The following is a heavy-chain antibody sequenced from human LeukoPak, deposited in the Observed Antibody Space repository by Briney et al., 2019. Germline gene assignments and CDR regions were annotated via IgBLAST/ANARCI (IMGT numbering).Heavy chain of an antibody. CDR2: IFYSGST. Sequence: SETLSLTCTVSGGSISTSNYYWGWIRHPPGKGLEWIGNIFYSGSTYYSPSLKSRVTISVDTSKNQFSLKLSSVTAADTAVYYCARPISGGYSSSSYHLPFGAFDIWGQGTMVTVSS. CDR3: ARPISGGYSSSSYHLPFGAFDI. D-gene: IGHD6-13*01. CDR1: GGSISTSNYY. V-gene: IGHV4-39*01. J-gene: IGHJ3*02.